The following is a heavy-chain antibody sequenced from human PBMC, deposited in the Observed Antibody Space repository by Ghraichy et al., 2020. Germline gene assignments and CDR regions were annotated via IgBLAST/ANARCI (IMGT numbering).Heavy chain of an antibody. V-gene: IGHV4-4*07. CDR3: ARDSLEVDPPGIFDHCRAQHHYYMDA. J-gene: IGHJ6*03. Sequence: SETLSLTCSVSGDSITDSFWTWIRQPASKGLEWIGHIYTSGSTNYNPSLKSRVTMSVDTSKSQFSLRLTSVTAADTAIYYCARDSLEVDPPGIFDHCRAQHHYYMDAWGKGTPVTVSS. CDR2: IYTSGST. CDR1: GDSITDSF. D-gene: IGHD1-14*01.